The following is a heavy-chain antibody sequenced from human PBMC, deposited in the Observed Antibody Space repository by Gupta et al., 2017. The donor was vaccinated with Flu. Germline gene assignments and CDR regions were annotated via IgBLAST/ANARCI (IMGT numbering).Heavy chain of an antibody. V-gene: IGHV3-7*01. Sequence: VQLVESGGALVKPGGSLRLSCAASGFSFSNYWMSWVRQAPGKGLEWVAHIKEDGSEKNYVDSVMGRFTISRDNAKNSLSLQMNSLGAEDTAVYYCATLFASQWLTPFSTYDMDVWGQGTTVTVS. CDR2: IKEDGSEK. CDR3: ATLFASQWLTPFSTYDMDV. J-gene: IGHJ6*02. D-gene: IGHD6-19*01. CDR1: GFSFSNYW.